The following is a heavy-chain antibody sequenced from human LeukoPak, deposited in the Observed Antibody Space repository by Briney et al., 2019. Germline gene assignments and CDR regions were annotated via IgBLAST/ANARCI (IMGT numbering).Heavy chain of an antibody. CDR3: ARGPRYIVVVPAAIQDYYYGMDV. Sequence: SVKVSCKASGGTFSSYAISWVRQAPGQGLEWMGGIIPIFGTANYAQKFQGRVTITADKSTSTAYMELSSLRSEDTAVYYCARGPRYIVVVPAAIQDYYYGMDVWGKGTTVTVSS. J-gene: IGHJ6*04. V-gene: IGHV1-69*06. CDR1: GGTFSSYA. CDR2: IIPIFGTA. D-gene: IGHD2-2*02.